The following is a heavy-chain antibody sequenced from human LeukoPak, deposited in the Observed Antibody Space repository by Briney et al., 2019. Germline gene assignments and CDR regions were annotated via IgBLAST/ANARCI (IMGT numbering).Heavy chain of an antibody. D-gene: IGHD4-17*01. J-gene: IGHJ3*02. CDR2: ISGSGGST. Sequence: GGSLRLSCAASGFTFSSYAMSWVRQAPGKGLEWVSAISGSGGSTYYADSVKGRFTISRDNSKNTLYLQMNSLRAEDTAVYYCARISYGARDAFDIWGQGTMVTVSS. CDR1: GFTFSSYA. CDR3: ARISYGARDAFDI. V-gene: IGHV3-23*01.